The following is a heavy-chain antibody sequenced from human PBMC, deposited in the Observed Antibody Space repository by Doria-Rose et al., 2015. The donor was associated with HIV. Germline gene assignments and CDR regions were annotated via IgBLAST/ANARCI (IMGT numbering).Heavy chain of an antibody. J-gene: IGHJ4*02. CDR2: IFSDDER. D-gene: IGHD6-13*01. Sequence: QVTLKESGPVLVKPTETHTLTCTVSGVSLSSPGMGVSWIRQPPGKALEWLANIFSDDERSYIPSLKSRLTIARATSKSQVVLTMTDMDPVDTATYYCARIKSSRWYHKYYFDFWGQGTLVIVSA. V-gene: IGHV2-26*01. CDR1: GVSLSSPGMG. CDR3: ARIKSSRWYHKYYFDF.